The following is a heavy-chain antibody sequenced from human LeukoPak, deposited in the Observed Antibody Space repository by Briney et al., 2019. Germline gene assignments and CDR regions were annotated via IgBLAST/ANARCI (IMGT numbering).Heavy chain of an antibody. CDR3: ASPYYYDSSGRDAFDI. CDR1: GGSISSSSYY. J-gene: IGHJ3*02. V-gene: IGHV4-39*07. Sequence: SETLSLTCTVSGGSISSSSYYWGWIRQPPGKGLEWIGSIYYSGSTYYNPSLKSRVTISVDTSKNQFSLKPSSVTAADTAVYYCASPYYYDSSGRDAFDIWGQGTMVTVSS. CDR2: IYYSGST. D-gene: IGHD3-22*01.